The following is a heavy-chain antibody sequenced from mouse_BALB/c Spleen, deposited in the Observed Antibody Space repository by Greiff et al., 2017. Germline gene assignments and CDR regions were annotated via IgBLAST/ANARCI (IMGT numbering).Heavy chain of an antibody. CDR3: ARGYYYGSSGYFDV. V-gene: IGHV1-18*01. D-gene: IGHD1-1*01. Sequence: LKESGPELVKPGASVKIPCKASGYTFTDYNMDWVKQSHGKSLEWIGDINPNNGGTIYNQKFKGKATLTVDKSSSTAYMELRSLTSEDTAVYYCARGYYYGSSGYFDVWGAGTTVTVSS. CDR2: INPNNGGT. J-gene: IGHJ1*01. CDR1: GYTFTDYN.